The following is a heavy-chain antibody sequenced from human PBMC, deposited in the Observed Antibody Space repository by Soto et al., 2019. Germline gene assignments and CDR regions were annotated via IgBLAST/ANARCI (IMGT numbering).Heavy chain of an antibody. J-gene: IGHJ4*02. CDR2: IWYDGNNK. V-gene: IGHV3-33*01. CDR3: ATEYSWTLAFEF. CDR1: GFTFSTHG. D-gene: IGHD1-20*01. Sequence: VQLVESGGGVVQPGGSLRLSCAASGFTFSTHGMHWVRQTPGKGLEWVAHIWYDGNNKYYGDSVKGRFTISRDNSKNTLYLQMSSLRAEDTAVYYCATEYSWTLAFEFWGQGTLVAVSS.